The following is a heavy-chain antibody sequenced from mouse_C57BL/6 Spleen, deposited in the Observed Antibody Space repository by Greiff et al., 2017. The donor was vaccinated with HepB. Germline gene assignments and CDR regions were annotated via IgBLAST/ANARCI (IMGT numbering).Heavy chain of an antibody. CDR1: GYTFTSYW. CDR2: IHPNSGST. V-gene: IGHV1-64*01. D-gene: IGHD4-1*01. CDR3: ASGLGRGYFDD. J-gene: IGHJ2*01. Sequence: QVQLQQPGAELVKPGASVKLSCKASGYTFTSYWIHWVKQRPGQGLEWIGMIHPNSGSTNYNEKFKSKATLTVVKSSSTAYMQLSSLTSEDSALYYCASGLGRGYFDDGGQGTTLTVSS.